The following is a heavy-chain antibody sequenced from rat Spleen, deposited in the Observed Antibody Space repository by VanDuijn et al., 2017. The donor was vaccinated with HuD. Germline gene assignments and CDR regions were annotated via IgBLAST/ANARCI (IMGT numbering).Heavy chain of an antibody. D-gene: IGHD2-2*01. Sequence: EVQLVESGGGLVQPGRSLKLSCVASGFTFNNYWMTWIRQAPGKGLEWVASISYDGSATYYRDSVKGQFTLSRDNAKSTLYLQMDSLRSEDTATYYCTGGGIPWYLDFWGPGTMVTVSS. CDR1: GFTFNNYW. J-gene: IGHJ1*01. CDR3: TGGGIPWYLDF. CDR2: ISYDGSAT. V-gene: IGHV5-31*01.